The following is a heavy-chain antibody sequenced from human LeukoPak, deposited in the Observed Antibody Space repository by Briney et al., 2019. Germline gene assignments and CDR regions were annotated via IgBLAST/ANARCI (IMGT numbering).Heavy chain of an antibody. Sequence: GGSLRLSCSASGFTFSSYAMHWVRQAPGKGLEYVSAISSNGGSTYYADSVKGRFTISRDNSKNTLYLQVSSLRAEDTAVYYRVKEASLWFGKFDPWGQGTLVTVSS. D-gene: IGHD3-10*01. CDR2: ISSNGGST. J-gene: IGHJ5*02. CDR3: VKEASLWFGKFDP. V-gene: IGHV3-64D*06. CDR1: GFTFSSYA.